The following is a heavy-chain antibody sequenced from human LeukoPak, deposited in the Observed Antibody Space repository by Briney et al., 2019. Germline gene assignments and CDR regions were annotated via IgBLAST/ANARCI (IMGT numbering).Heavy chain of an antibody. CDR2: ISYDGSNK. D-gene: IGHD3-16*01. CDR1: GFTFSSYA. J-gene: IGHJ4*02. Sequence: PGRSLRLSCAASGFTFSSYAMHWVRQAPGKGLEWVAVISYDGSNKYYADSVKGRFTTSRDNSKNTLYLQMNSLRAEDTAVYYCARERPNYDYVWGSPPYHDYWGQGTLVTVSS. CDR3: ARERPNYDYVWGSPPYHDY. V-gene: IGHV3-30-3*01.